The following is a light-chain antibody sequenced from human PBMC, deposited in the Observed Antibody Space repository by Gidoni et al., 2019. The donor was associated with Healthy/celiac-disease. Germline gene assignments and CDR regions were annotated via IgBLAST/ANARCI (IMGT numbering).Light chain of an antibody. CDR3: QQYNSYS. CDR1: QSISSW. Sequence: GDRVTITCRASQSISSWLAWYQQKPGKAPKLLIYKASSLESGVPSRFSGSGSGTEFTLTISSLQPDDFATYYCQQYNSYSFGGGTKVEIK. CDR2: KAS. J-gene: IGKJ4*01. V-gene: IGKV1-5*03.